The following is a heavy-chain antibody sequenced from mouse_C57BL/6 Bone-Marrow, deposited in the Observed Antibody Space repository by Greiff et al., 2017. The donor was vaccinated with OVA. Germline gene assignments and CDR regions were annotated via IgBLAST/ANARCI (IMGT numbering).Heavy chain of an antibody. J-gene: IGHJ4*01. V-gene: IGHV1-19*01. CDR2: INPYNGGT. D-gene: IGHD2-5*01. Sequence: VQLQQPGAELVKPGASVKLSCKASGYTFTDYYMNWVKQSHGKSLEWIGVINPYNGGTSYNQKFKGKATLTVDKSSSTAYMELNSLTSEDSAVYYCARERDYSNYPYAMDYWGQGTSVTVSS. CDR1: GYTFTDYY. CDR3: ARERDYSNYPYAMDY.